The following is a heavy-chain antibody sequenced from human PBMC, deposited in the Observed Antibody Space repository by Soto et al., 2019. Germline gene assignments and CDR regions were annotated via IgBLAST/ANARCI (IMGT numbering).Heavy chain of an antibody. J-gene: IGHJ5*02. Sequence: QVQLVQSGAEVKKPGASVYVSCKASGYNFSDYYVHWVRQAPGQGLEWMGWINPNVGGTNYARKFQGRVTMTRDTSISTVYMKLTRLSPDDTAIYYCARGGREVPRIPYDTWGQGTRVTVSS. CDR3: ARGGREVPRIPYDT. CDR2: INPNVGGT. CDR1: GYNFSDYY. D-gene: IGHD3-16*01. V-gene: IGHV1-2*02.